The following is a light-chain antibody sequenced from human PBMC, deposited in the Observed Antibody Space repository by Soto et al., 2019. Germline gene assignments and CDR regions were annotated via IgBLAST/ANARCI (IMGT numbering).Light chain of an antibody. CDR3: QQYGNSPIT. CDR1: QSVSSSY. J-gene: IGKJ5*01. Sequence: LLTQSPCTLSLSPGERATLSCRASQSVSSSYLAWYQQKPGQAPRLLIYGASSRATGIPERFSGSGSGTDFTLTISRLEPEDFAVYYCQQYGNSPITFGQGTRLEIK. CDR2: GAS. V-gene: IGKV3-20*01.